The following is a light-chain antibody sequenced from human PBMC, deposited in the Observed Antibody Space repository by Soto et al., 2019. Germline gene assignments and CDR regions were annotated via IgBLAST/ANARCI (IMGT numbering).Light chain of an antibody. CDR3: QQYNDWPPYS. Sequence: EIVMTQSPATLSVSPWERATLSCRSSQSVTSNVAWYQQKPGQAPRLLIYGAFIRATGIPARFSGSGSGTEFTLTISSLQSEDFAVYYCQQYNDWPPYSFGQGTKVDIK. CDR1: QSVTSN. CDR2: GAF. J-gene: IGKJ2*01. V-gene: IGKV3-15*01.